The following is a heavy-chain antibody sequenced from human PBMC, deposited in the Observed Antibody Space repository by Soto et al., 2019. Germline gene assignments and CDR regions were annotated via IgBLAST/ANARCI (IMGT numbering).Heavy chain of an antibody. D-gene: IGHD1-7*01. V-gene: IGHV3-23*01. CDR2: SSATGAGT. CDR1: GFTFSGYA. CDR3: AKDRRAGGNYGFYSDF. Sequence: EVQLLESGGGLVQPGGPRRLSCAASGFTFSGYAITGVRQAPGKGLEWVSFSSATGAGTYYADSVKGRFTISRDNSKNTLYLQMTSLRADDTAVYYCAKDRRAGGNYGFYSDFWGQGALVIVSS. J-gene: IGHJ4*02.